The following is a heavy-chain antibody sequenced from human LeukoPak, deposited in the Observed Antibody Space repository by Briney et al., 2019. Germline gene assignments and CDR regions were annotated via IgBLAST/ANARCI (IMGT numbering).Heavy chain of an antibody. CDR3: AREGGSSGYYYEDGAFDI. Sequence: GGSLRLSCAASGFTFSSYWMSWFRQAPGKGLEWVANIKQDGSGKYYVDSVKGRFTISRDNAKNSLYLQMNSLRAEDTAVYYCAREGGSSGYYYEDGAFDIWGQGTMVTVSS. J-gene: IGHJ3*02. CDR2: IKQDGSGK. D-gene: IGHD3-22*01. CDR1: GFTFSSYW. V-gene: IGHV3-7*01.